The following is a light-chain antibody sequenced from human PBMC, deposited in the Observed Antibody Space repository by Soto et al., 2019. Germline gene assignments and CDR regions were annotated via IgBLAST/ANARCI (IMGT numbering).Light chain of an antibody. CDR2: DAS. V-gene: IGKV1-5*01. J-gene: IGKJ2*01. CDR3: QQYNSYSRYT. CDR1: QSISSG. Sequence: DIQMTQSPSTLSASVGDRVTITCRASQSISSGWAWYQQKPGKAPKLLIYDASSLESGVPSRFSGSGSGTEFNLTISSLQPDDFATYYCQQYNSYSRYTFGQGTKLEIK.